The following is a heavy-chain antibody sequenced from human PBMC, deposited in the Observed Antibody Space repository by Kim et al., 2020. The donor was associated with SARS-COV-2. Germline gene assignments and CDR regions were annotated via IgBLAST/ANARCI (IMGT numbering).Heavy chain of an antibody. V-gene: IGHV4-31*03. CDR1: GGSISSGGYY. J-gene: IGHJ6*02. CDR3: ARDRLIDGMDV. CDR2: IYYSGST. Sequence: SETLSLTCTVSGGSISSGGYYWSWIRQHPGKGLEWIGYIYYSGSTYYNPSLKSRVTISVDTSKNQFSLKLSSVTAADTAVYYCARDRLIDGMDVWGQGTTVTVSS. D-gene: IGHD3-16*01.